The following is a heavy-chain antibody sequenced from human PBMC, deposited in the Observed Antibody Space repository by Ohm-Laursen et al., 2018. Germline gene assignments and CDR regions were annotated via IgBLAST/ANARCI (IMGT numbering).Heavy chain of an antibody. V-gene: IGHV3-48*04. J-gene: IGHJ2*01. CDR1: GFTFGSDT. Sequence: GSLRLSCAAPGFTFGSDTMSWVRQAPGKGLEWVSYIDISARTIYYADSVKGRFTISRDNAKNTLYLQMNSLRAEDTAVYYCAREPYDFWSGYLYFDLWGRGTLVTVSS. D-gene: IGHD3-3*01. CDR2: IDISARTI. CDR3: AREPYDFWSGYLYFDL.